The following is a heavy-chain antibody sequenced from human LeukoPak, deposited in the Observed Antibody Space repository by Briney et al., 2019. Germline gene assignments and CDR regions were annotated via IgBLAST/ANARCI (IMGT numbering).Heavy chain of an antibody. J-gene: IGHJ4*02. Sequence: GGSPRLSCATSGFNFDRYTIHWVRQAPGKGLEWVSLTGWAGGTTFYSDSVRGRFTISRDSGRKSVYLQMNSLTTDDTAFYFCAKELDTMFFDYWGQGALVTVSS. CDR1: GFNFDRYT. CDR2: TGWAGGTT. D-gene: IGHD3-10*02. V-gene: IGHV3-43*01. CDR3: AKELDTMFFDY.